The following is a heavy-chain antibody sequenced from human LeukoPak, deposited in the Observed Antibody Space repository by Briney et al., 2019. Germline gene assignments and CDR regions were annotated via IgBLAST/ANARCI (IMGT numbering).Heavy chain of an antibody. Sequence: ASVKVSGKASGYTFTSYGTSWVRQAPGQGLEWMGWISAYNGNTNYAQKLQGRVTMTTDTSTSTAYMELRSLRSDDTAVYYCARVGLVVAGHLLFDYWGQGTLVTVSS. CDR3: ARVGLVVAGHLLFDY. CDR1: GYTFTSYG. J-gene: IGHJ4*02. V-gene: IGHV1-18*01. CDR2: ISAYNGNT. D-gene: IGHD6-19*01.